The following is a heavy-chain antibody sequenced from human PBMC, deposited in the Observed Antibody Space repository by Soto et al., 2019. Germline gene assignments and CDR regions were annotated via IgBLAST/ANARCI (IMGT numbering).Heavy chain of an antibody. CDR3: AKDALFWSGYYGPAFDY. V-gene: IGHV3-23*01. J-gene: IGHJ4*02. CDR1: GLTLSSYA. D-gene: IGHD3-3*01. CDR2: ISGSGGST. Sequence: GGSPRLSCAASGLTLSSYAMSWVRQAPGKGLEWVSAISGSGGSTYYADSVKGRFTIPRDNSKNTLYLQMNSLRAEDTAVYYCAKDALFWSGYYGPAFDYWGQGTLVTVSS.